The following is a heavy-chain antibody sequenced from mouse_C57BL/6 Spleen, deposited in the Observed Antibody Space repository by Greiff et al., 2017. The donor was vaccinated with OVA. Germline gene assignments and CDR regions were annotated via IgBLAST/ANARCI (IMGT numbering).Heavy chain of an antibody. CDR1: GYTFTSYW. J-gene: IGHJ1*03. CDR2: IYPGSGST. D-gene: IGHD1-1*01. CDR3: ARNYGSRPYWYFDV. Sequence: QVQLQQPGAELVKPGASVKMSCKASGYTFTSYWITWVKQRPGQGLEWIGDIYPGSGSTNYNEKFKSKATLTVDTSSSTAYMQLSSLTSEDSAVYYCARNYGSRPYWYFDVWGTGTTVTVSS. V-gene: IGHV1-55*01.